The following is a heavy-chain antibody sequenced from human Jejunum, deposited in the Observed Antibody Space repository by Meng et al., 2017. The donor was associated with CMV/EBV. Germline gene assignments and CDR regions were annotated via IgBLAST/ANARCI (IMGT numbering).Heavy chain of an antibody. V-gene: IGHV3-74*01. D-gene: IGHD3-10*01. CDR3: ARARMVRGVVGEFDY. CDR2: INDDGSST. Sequence: SGFTFTTYWMPWVRQDPGKGLVWVSRINDDGSSTGYADSVKGRFTISRDNAKNTLYLQMDSLRVEDTAVYYCARARMVRGVVGEFDYWGQGTLVTVSS. J-gene: IGHJ4*02. CDR1: GFTFTTYW.